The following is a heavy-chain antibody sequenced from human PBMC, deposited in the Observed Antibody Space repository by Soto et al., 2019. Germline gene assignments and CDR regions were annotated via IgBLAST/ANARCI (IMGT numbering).Heavy chain of an antibody. V-gene: IGHV3-23*01. D-gene: IGHD3-22*01. CDR3: AKGGSYYYDSSGYYAN. Sequence: GGSLRLSCAASGSTFSNYGMSWVRQAPGKGLEWVSAVSDNGGSSYYADSVKGRFTISRDNSKNTLFLQMNSLRAEDTAIYYCAKGGSYYYDSSGYYANWGQGTLVTVSS. CDR2: VSDNGGSS. J-gene: IGHJ4*02. CDR1: GSTFSNYG.